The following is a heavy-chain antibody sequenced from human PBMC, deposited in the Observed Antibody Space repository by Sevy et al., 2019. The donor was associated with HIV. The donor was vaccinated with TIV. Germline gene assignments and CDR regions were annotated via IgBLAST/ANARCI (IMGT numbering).Heavy chain of an antibody. V-gene: IGHV3-21*01. CDR1: GFTFSSYS. CDR2: ISSSSSYI. CDR3: AIAYSRVVVPADFDY. J-gene: IGHJ4*02. Sequence: GGSLRLSCAASGFTFSSYSMNWVRQAPGKGLEWVSSISSSSSYIYYADSVKGRFTISRDNAKNSLYLQMNSLRAEDTAVYYCAIAYSRVVVPADFDYWGQGTLVTVSS. D-gene: IGHD2-2*01.